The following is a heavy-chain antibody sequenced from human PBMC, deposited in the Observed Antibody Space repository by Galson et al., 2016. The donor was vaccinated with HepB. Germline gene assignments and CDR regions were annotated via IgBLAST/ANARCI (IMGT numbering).Heavy chain of an antibody. Sequence: SLRLSCAVSGFTFRSYWMSWVRQAPGRGLEWVANIKQDGSEKYYLDSVKGRFTISRDNSKNTLYLQMNSLRAEDTAVYYCARDRDTILSYYGMDVWGQGTTVTVSS. J-gene: IGHJ6*02. D-gene: IGHD3-9*01. CDR2: IKQDGSEK. CDR3: ARDRDTILSYYGMDV. V-gene: IGHV3-7*01. CDR1: GFTFRSYW.